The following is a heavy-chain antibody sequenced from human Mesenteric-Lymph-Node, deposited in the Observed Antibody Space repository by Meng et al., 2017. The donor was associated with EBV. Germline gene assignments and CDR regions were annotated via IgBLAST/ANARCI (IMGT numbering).Heavy chain of an antibody. CDR3: ARSAGGDYFDY. D-gene: IGHD1-26*01. V-gene: IGHV4-30-2*01. CDR1: GGSITSGGYS. Sequence: QLQLQDSGSGLVRPSQTLSLTCAVSGGSITSGGYSWSWIRQAPGKGLEWIGFIYHSGTTYLNPSLRSRVNLSVDTSKNQFSLNLRSVSAADTAIYYCARSAGGDYFDYWGQGTLVTVSS. J-gene: IGHJ4*02. CDR2: IYHSGTT.